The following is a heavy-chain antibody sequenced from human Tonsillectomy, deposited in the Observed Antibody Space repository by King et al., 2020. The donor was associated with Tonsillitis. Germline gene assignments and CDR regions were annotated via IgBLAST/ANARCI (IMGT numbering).Heavy chain of an antibody. CDR3: AKGVYSGMDA. Sequence: VQLVESGGGVVQPGRSLRLSCAASGFTFRSSVMHWVRPAPGKGLEWVAVISHDGSSKYYADSVKGRFTVSRDNSKNTLYVQMNSLRAEDTAVYYCAKGVYSGMDAWGKGTTVTVSS. CDR1: GFTFRSSV. J-gene: IGHJ6*04. CDR2: ISHDGSSK. V-gene: IGHV3-30*18. D-gene: IGHD2-8*01.